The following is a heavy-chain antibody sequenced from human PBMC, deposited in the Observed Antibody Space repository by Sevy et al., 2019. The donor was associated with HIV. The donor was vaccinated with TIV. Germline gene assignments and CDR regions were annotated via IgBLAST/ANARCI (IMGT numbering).Heavy chain of an antibody. CDR3: TKFYGTGSYVDY. CDR1: GLTFSSYW. J-gene: IGHJ4*02. V-gene: IGHV3-7*01. CDR2: IKEDGSEQ. Sequence: GGSLRLSCAASGLTFSSYWMSWVRQAPGKGLEGVANIKEDGSEQYYVDSVKGRFTVSRDNAKNSLYLQMNSLRAEDTAVYYCTKFYGTGSYVDYWGQGTLVTVSS. D-gene: IGHD6-19*01.